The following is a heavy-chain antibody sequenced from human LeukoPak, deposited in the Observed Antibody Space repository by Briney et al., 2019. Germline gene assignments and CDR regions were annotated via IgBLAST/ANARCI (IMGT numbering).Heavy chain of an antibody. CDR3: AREETLSGWLNYYYYYYMDV. J-gene: IGHJ6*03. V-gene: IGHV3-48*03. CDR2: ISSSGSTI. CDR1: GFTFSSYE. D-gene: IGHD6-19*01. Sequence: GGSPRLSCAASGFTFSSYEMNWVRQAPGKGLEWVSYISSSGSTIYYADPVKGRFTISRDNAKNSLYLQMNSLRAEDTAVYYCAREETLSGWLNYYYYYYMDVWGKGTTVTISS.